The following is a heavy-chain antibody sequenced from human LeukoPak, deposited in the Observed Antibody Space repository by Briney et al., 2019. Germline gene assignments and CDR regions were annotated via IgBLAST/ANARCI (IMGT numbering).Heavy chain of an antibody. CDR3: ARATLSDYYFNY. Sequence: GALVKVSCKASGYTFTSYYMHWVRQAPGQGLEWMGIINPSGGSTSYAQKFQGRVTMTRDTSTNTVYMELSSLRSEDTAVYFCARATLSDYYFNYWGQGTLVTVSS. CDR2: INPSGGST. V-gene: IGHV1-46*01. CDR1: GYTFTSYY. J-gene: IGHJ4*02.